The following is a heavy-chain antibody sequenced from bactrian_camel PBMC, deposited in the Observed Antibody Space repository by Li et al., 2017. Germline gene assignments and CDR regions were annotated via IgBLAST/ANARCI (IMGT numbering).Heavy chain of an antibody. D-gene: IGHD6*01. V-gene: IGHV3S53*01. CDR2: IDSNGHS. CDR1: GASYSC. CDR3: ASAAYNSNWSRLEKRYYKY. J-gene: IGHJ4*01. Sequence: VQLVESGGGLVQPGGSLRLSCAASGASYSCMGWFRQAPGKEPEGVASIDSNGHSTYADSVKGRFTLSQDNAKNTLYLQMNSLKPEDSAMYYCASAAYNSNWSRLEKRYYKYWGQGTQVTVS.